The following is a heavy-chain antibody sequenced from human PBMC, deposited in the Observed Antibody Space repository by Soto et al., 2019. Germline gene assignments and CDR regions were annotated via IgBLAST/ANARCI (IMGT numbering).Heavy chain of an antibody. CDR3: ARESFRAGEWGGHDY. V-gene: IGHV4-59*01. Sequence: SETLSLTCTVSGGSISSYYWSWIRQPPGKGLEWIGYIYYSGSTNYNPSLKSRVTISVDTSKNQFSLKLSSVTAADTAVYYCARESFRAGEWGGHDYWGQGTLVTVSS. D-gene: IGHD3-10*01. CDR2: IYYSGST. CDR1: GGSISSYY. J-gene: IGHJ4*02.